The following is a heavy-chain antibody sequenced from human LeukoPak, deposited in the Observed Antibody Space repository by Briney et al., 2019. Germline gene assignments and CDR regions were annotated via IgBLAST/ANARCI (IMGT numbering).Heavy chain of an antibody. J-gene: IGHJ6*03. Sequence: GASVKVSCKASGYTFTSYYMHWVRQAPGQGLEWMGIINPSGGSTSYAQKFQGRVTMTRDMSTSTVYMELSSLRSEDTAVYYCARGLGGWSQYYYYYMDVWGKGTTVTVSS. CDR2: INPSGGST. D-gene: IGHD3-3*01. CDR1: GYTFTSYY. CDR3: ARGLGGWSQYYYYYMDV. V-gene: IGHV1-46*01.